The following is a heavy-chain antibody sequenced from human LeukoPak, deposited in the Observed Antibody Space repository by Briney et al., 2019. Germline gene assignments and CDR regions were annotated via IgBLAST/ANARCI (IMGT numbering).Heavy chain of an antibody. J-gene: IGHJ4*02. Sequence: GGSLRLSCAASGFDYSGAYMNWVRQAPGKGLEWVGLIKNKHEHQATDYAAPVRERFIITRDDSSSTLFLQMNSLKTEDTAVYYCVTDANRILGTRGTGYWGQGILVTVSS. CDR1: GFDYSGAY. CDR3: VTDANRILGTRGTGY. D-gene: IGHD1-26*01. V-gene: IGHV3-15*07. CDR2: IKNKHEHQAT.